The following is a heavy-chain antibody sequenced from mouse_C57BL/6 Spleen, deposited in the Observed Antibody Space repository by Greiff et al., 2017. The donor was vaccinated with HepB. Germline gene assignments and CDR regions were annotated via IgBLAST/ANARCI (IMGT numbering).Heavy chain of an antibody. CDR3: ARDPYGNFAY. CDR2: ISDGGSYT. D-gene: IGHD2-1*01. Sequence: EVKLMESGGGLVKPGGSLKLSCAASGFTFSSYAMSWVRQTPEKRLEWVATISDGGSYTYYPDNVKGRFTISRDNAKNNLYLQMSHLKSEDTAMYYCARDPYGNFAYWGQGTLVTVSA. V-gene: IGHV5-4*01. CDR1: GFTFSSYA. J-gene: IGHJ3*01.